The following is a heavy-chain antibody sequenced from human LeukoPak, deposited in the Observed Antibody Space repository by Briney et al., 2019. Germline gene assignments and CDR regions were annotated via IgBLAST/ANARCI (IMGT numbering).Heavy chain of an antibody. J-gene: IGHJ1*01. V-gene: IGHV3-23*01. D-gene: IGHD3-22*01. Sequence: PGGSLRLSFAASGFTFSSYAMSWVRQAPGKGLEWVSAISGSGGSTYYADSVKGRFTISRDNSKNTLYLQMNSLRAEDTAVYCCAKEEGYYYDSGGYYVEYFQHWGQGTLVTVSS. CDR2: ISGSGGST. CDR3: AKEEGYYYDSGGYYVEYFQH. CDR1: GFTFSSYA.